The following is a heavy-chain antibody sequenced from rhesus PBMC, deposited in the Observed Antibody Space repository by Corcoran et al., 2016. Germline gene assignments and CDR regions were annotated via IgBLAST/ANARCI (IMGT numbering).Heavy chain of an antibody. J-gene: IGHJ4*01. Sequence: QVQLQESGPGLVKPSATLSLTCAVSGGSLRVDYDWSWIRQPPGKGLEWIGSIYGSSGSANYNPSLKNRVSISKDTSKNQFSLKVSSVTAADTAVYYCARRSSSGWTFDYWGQGVLVTVSS. CDR3: ARRSSSGWTFDY. D-gene: IGHD6-31*01. CDR1: GGSLRVDYD. V-gene: IGHV4-76*01. CDR2: IYGSSGSA.